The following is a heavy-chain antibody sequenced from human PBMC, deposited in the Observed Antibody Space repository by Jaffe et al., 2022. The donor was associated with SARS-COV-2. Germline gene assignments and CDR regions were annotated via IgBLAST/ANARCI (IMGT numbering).Heavy chain of an antibody. D-gene: IGHD2-21*01. CDR3: AKDWGTGNGDFYSTDS. J-gene: IGHJ4*02. CDR2: ISNSGANT. Sequence: EVQLLESGGDLVQPGGSLRLSCAASGFTFGRFAMSWVRQAPGRSLECVSTISNSGANTYYAGSVKGRFTISRDNSKNTVFLQMSSLRVDDTAVYFCAKDWGTGNGDFYSTDSWGQGTLVTVSS. CDR1: GFTFGRFA. V-gene: IGHV3-23*01.